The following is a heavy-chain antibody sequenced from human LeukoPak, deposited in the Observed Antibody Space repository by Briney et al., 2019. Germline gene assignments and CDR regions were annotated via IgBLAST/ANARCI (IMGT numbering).Heavy chain of an antibody. V-gene: IGHV4-39*01. J-gene: IGHJ4*02. CDR3: ARRPAVGAIGYFDY. CDR2: IYYSGST. Sequence: SQTLSLTCTVSGGSISSGDYYWGWIRQPPGKGLEWIGSIYYSGSTYYNPSLKSRVTISVDTSKNQFSLKLSSVTAADTAVYYCARRPAVGAIGYFDYWGQGTLVTVSS. CDR1: GGSISSGDYY. D-gene: IGHD1-26*01.